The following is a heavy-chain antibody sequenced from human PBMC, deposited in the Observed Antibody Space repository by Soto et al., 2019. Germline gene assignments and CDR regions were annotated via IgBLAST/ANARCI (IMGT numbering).Heavy chain of an antibody. CDR1: GFTFSSYE. D-gene: IGHD5-12*01. CDR3: AGVQATLTDGGMDV. CDR2: ISSSGSTI. V-gene: IGHV3-48*03. Sequence: EVQLVESGGGLVQPGGSLRLSCAASGFTFSSYEMNWVRQAPGTGLEWVSYISSSGSTIYYADSVKGRFPISGDNAKNAVDLQMNSLRAGDKAVYYWAGVQATLTDGGMDVGGQGTTVSVSS. J-gene: IGHJ6*02.